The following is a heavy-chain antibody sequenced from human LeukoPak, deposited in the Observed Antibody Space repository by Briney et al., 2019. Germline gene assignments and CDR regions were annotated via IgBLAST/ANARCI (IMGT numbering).Heavy chain of an antibody. Sequence: SETLSLTCAVSGGSISSGGYSWSWIRQPPGKGLEWIGYIYHSGSTYYNPSLKSRVTISVDRSKNQFSLKLSSVTAADTAVYYCARVNPQQQLAFDYWGQGTLVTVSS. CDR3: ARVNPQQQLAFDY. CDR1: GGSISSGGYS. CDR2: IYHSGST. V-gene: IGHV4-30-2*01. D-gene: IGHD6-13*01. J-gene: IGHJ4*02.